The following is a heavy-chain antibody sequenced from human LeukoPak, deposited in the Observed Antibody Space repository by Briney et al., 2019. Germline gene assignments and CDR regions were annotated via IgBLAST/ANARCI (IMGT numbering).Heavy chain of an antibody. CDR1: GFTFSSYA. J-gene: IGHJ3*02. D-gene: IGHD2-2*01. CDR2: ISYDGSNK. V-gene: IGHV3-30*04. CDR3: ARLWSYCSSTSCYDTNDAFGI. Sequence: GGSLRLSCAASGFTFSSYAMHWVRQAPGKGLEWVAVISYDGSNKYYADSVKGRFTISRDNSKNTLYLQMNSLRAEDTAVYYCARLWSYCSSTSCYDTNDAFGIWGQGTMVTVSS.